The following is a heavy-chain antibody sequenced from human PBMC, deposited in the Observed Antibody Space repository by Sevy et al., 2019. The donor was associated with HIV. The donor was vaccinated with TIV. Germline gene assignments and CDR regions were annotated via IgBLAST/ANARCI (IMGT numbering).Heavy chain of an antibody. J-gene: IGHJ4*02. CDR2: IIPVFGTT. CDR1: GGTFSNYP. D-gene: IGHD3-22*01. Sequence: ASVKVSCKASGGTFSNYPFIWVRQAPGQGLEWMGGIIPVFGTTNYAQRFQGRLTITADGSTNTAYTDLLLTSDDTAIYYCALAAQVTMRIAVGFFEHWGQGTLVTVSS. CDR3: ALAAQVTMRIAVGFFEH. V-gene: IGHV1-69*13.